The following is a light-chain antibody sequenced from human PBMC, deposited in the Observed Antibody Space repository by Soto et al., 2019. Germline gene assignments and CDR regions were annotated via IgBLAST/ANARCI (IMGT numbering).Light chain of an antibody. V-gene: IGLV2-14*01. CDR3: SSYSSISTLL. CDR2: EVN. J-gene: IGLJ3*02. CDR1: SSDVGSSRY. Sequence: QSALTQPASVSGSPGQSITISCTGTSSDVGSSRYVSWYQHHQDKAPKLIIYEVNNRPSGVSDRFSASKSGNTASLTISGLQAEDEADYYCSSYSSISTLLFGGGTKLTVL.